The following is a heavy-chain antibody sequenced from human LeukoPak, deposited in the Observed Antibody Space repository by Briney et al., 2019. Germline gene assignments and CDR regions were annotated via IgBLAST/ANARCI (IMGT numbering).Heavy chain of an antibody. D-gene: IGHD3-9*01. CDR3: ARAIYDILTPYFDY. CDR2: ISYDGSNK. J-gene: IGHJ4*02. V-gene: IGHV3-30*04. CDR1: GFTFSSYA. Sequence: GGSLRLSCAASGFTFSSYAMHWVRQAPGKGLEWVAVISYDGSNKYYADSVKGRFTISRDNSKNTPYLQMNSLRAEDTAVYYCARAIYDILTPYFDYWGQGTLVTVSS.